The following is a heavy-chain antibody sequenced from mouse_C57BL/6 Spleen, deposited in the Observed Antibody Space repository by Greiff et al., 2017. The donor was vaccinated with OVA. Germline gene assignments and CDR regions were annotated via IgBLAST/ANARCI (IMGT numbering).Heavy chain of an antibody. Sequence: LMEPGASVKLSCKATGYTFTGYWIEWVKQRPGHGLEWIGEILPGSGSTNYNEKFKGKATFTADTSSNTAYMQLSSLTTEDSAIYYCARGRYYGSSNYWYFDVWGTGTTVTVSS. D-gene: IGHD1-1*01. CDR2: ILPGSGST. CDR3: ARGRYYGSSNYWYFDV. J-gene: IGHJ1*03. CDR1: GYTFTGYW. V-gene: IGHV1-9*01.